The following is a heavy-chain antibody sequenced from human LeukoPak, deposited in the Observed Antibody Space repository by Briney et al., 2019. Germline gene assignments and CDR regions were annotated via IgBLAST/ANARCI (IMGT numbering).Heavy chain of an antibody. V-gene: IGHV1-69*02. CDR2: IIPILGIA. CDR3: ARGSNYDYYYMDV. CDR1: GGTFSRYT. Sequence: GASVKVSCKASGGTFSRYTISWVRQAPGQGLEWMGRIIPILGIANYAQKFQGRVTITADKSTSTAYMELSSLRSEDTAVYYCARGSNYDYYYMDVWGKGTTVTVSS. J-gene: IGHJ6*03. D-gene: IGHD4-11*01.